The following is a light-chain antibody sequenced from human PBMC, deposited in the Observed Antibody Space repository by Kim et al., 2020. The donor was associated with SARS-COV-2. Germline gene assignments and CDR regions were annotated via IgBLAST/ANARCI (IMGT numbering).Light chain of an antibody. Sequence: ASVGDRVTITCRASQGISSWLAWYQQKPGKAPKLLIYAASSLPSGVPPKFSGSGSVTDFALTISSLQPEDFAAYYCQQANSFPPTFGPAPQVDIK. CDR1: QGISSW. CDR2: AAS. CDR3: QQANSFPPT. V-gene: IGKV1-12*01. J-gene: IGKJ3*01.